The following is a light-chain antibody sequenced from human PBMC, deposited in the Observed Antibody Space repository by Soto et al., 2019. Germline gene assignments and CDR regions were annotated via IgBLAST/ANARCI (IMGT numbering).Light chain of an antibody. CDR2: GNS. V-gene: IGLV1-40*01. J-gene: IGLJ3*02. CDR1: SSNIGAGYD. Sequence: QSVLTQPPSVSGAPGQRVTISCTGSSSNIGAGYDVHWYQQLPGAAPKLLIHGNSNRPSGVPDRFSGSKSGTSASLAITGLQVEDEADYYCQSYDSSLSGSNWVFGGGTQLTVL. CDR3: QSYDSSLSGSNWV.